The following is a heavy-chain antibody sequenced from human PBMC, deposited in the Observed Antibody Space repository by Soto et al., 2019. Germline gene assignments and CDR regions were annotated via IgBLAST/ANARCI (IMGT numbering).Heavy chain of an antibody. CDR2: MNQDGGEK. J-gene: IGHJ6*02. V-gene: IGHV3-7*01. D-gene: IGHD2-21*01. Sequence: GGSLRLSCAASGFTFSPYWMSWVRQAPGKGLEWVANMNQDGGEKNYVDSVKGRFTISRDNAKSSLFLQMNSLRAEDTAVYYCARERVVNYNYGMDVWGQGTTVTAP. CDR3: ARERVVNYNYGMDV. CDR1: GFTFSPYW.